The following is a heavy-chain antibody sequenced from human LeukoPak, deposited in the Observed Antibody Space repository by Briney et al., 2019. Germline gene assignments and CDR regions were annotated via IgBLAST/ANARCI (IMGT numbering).Heavy chain of an antibody. CDR3: AKGTGGYYGPFDS. CDR2: INRNSGSV. CDR1: GFTFDDYA. D-gene: IGHD3-22*01. V-gene: IGHV3-9*01. Sequence: PGRSLRLSCAASGFTFDDYALFWVRQAPGKGLEWVSGINRNSGSVDFAGSVKGRFTTSRDNAKNSLYLQMNILRAEDTALYYCAKGTGGYYGPFDSWGQGTLVTVSS. J-gene: IGHJ4*02.